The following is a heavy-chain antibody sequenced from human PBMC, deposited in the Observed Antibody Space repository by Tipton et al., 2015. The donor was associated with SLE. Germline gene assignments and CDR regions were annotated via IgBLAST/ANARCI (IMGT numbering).Heavy chain of an antibody. D-gene: IGHD6-19*01. Sequence: TLSLTCTVSGGSISSSSYYWGWIRQPPGKGLEWIGSIYYSGSTYYNPSLKSRVTISVDTSKNQFSLKLSSMTAADTAVYYCARDQRAVAAVDYWGQGTLVTVYS. CDR3: ARDQRAVAAVDY. CDR1: GGSISSSSYY. CDR2: IYYSGST. V-gene: IGHV4-39*07. J-gene: IGHJ4*02.